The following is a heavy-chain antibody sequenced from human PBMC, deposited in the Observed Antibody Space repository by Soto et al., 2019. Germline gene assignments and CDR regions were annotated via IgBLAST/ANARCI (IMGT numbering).Heavy chain of an antibody. Sequence: GGSLRLSCAASGFTFSSYAMSWVRQAPGKGLEWVSAISGSGGSTYYADSVKGRFTISRDNSKNTLYLQMNSLRAEDTAAYYCAKDRRVYDRNGYFDYWGQGTLVTVSS. CDR1: GFTFSSYA. CDR2: ISGSGGST. V-gene: IGHV3-23*01. J-gene: IGHJ4*02. CDR3: AKDRRVYDRNGYFDY. D-gene: IGHD3-22*01.